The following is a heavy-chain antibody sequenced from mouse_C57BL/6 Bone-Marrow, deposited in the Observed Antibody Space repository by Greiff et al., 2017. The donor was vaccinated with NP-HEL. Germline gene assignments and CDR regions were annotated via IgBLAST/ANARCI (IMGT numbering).Heavy chain of an antibody. J-gene: IGHJ1*03. CDR2: ISNGGGST. V-gene: IGHV5-12*01. Sequence: DVHLVESGGGLVQPGGSLKLSCAASGFTFSDYYMYWVRQTPEKRLEWVAYISNGGGSTYYPDTVKGRFTISSDNAKNTLYLQMSRLKSEDTAMYYCARQRTTVVATRGYFDVWGTGTTVTVSS. CDR1: GFTFSDYY. D-gene: IGHD1-1*01. CDR3: ARQRTTVVATRGYFDV.